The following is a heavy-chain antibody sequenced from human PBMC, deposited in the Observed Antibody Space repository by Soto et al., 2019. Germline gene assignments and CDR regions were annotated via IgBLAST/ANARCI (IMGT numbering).Heavy chain of an antibody. J-gene: IGHJ5*02. CDR2: INAGKGNT. V-gene: IGHV1-3*01. Sequence: ASLKASCTASGYTFTQYIIPWVRQAPGQRLEWMGWINAGKGNTKYSQKFQGRVTITRDTSASKAYMELRSLRSEDTAVYYCARSSGARFGMIIDGSRWFDPWGQGTLV. CDR1: GYTFTQYI. D-gene: IGHD3-22*01. CDR3: ARSSGARFGMIIDGSRWFDP.